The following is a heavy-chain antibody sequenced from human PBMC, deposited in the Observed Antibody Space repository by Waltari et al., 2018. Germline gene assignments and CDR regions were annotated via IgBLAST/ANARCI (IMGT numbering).Heavy chain of an antibody. J-gene: IGHJ6*02. CDR3: ARRYSSGGYYYYGMDV. V-gene: IGHV5-51*01. Sequence: EVQLVQSGAEVKKPGESLKISCKGSGYSFTSYWIGWVRQIPGKGLVWMGIIYPGGSDTRYSPSCQGKVTISADKSISTAYLQWSSLKASDTAMYYCARRYSSGGYYYYGMDVWGQGTTVTVSS. CDR2: IYPGGSDT. D-gene: IGHD6-19*01. CDR1: GYSFTSYW.